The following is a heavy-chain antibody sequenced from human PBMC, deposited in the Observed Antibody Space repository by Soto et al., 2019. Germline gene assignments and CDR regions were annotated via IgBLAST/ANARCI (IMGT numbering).Heavy chain of an antibody. Sequence: SQTQSLTCTVAGGSSRSHYWSRIRQPPGKGLEWIGYIYYSGSTNYNPSLKSRVSISVDTSKNQFSLKLSSVTAADTAVYYCARLRDFYGDYIDYWGQGTLVTVSS. CDR2: IYYSGST. CDR1: GGSSRSHY. D-gene: IGHD4-17*01. J-gene: IGHJ4*02. CDR3: ARLRDFYGDYIDY. V-gene: IGHV4-59*08.